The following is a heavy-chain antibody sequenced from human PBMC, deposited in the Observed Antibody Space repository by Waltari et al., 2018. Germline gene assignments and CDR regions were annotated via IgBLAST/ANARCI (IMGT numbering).Heavy chain of an antibody. V-gene: IGHV4-59*08. D-gene: IGHD3-22*01. CDR1: GDFLGDDH. J-gene: IGHJ4*02. Sequence: HVQLQESGPGLVKPSETLSLTCSVSGDFLGDDHWTWIRPAPGKGLEWIAHVRIRGGTKCPPSLESRVTVSADTSKKQLYLRLTSVTAADTAVYYCARLPTKYYDSIGWGFFDQWGQGILVTVSS. CDR2: VRIRGGT. CDR3: ARLPTKYYDSIGWGFFDQ.